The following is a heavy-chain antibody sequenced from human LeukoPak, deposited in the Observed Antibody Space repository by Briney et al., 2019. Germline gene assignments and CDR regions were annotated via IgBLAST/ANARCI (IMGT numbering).Heavy chain of an antibody. J-gene: IGHJ3*02. CDR3: ARDLGYDFWSGQFDAFDI. CDR2: ISSSSSYI. CDR1: GFTLSSYS. Sequence: GGSLRLSCAASGFTLSSYSMTWVRQAPGKGLEWVSSISSSSSYIYYADSVKGRFTISRDNAKNSLYLQMNSLRAEDTAVYYCARDLGYDFWSGQFDAFDISGQGTMVTVSS. D-gene: IGHD3-3*01. V-gene: IGHV3-21*01.